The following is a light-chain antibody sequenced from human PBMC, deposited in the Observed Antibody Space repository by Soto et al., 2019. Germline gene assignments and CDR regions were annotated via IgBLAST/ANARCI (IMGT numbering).Light chain of an antibody. J-gene: IGLJ2*01. CDR2: HNH. CDR1: NSNVGSNT. V-gene: IGLV1-44*01. CDR3: AAWDDSLNAVV. Sequence: QSVLTQPPSASGTPGPRVTISFSGSNSNVGSNTVDWYQQLPGTAPKLLIYHNHQRPSGVPDRLSGSKSGTSASLAISGLQSEDEADYYCAAWDDSLNAVVFGGGTKLTVL.